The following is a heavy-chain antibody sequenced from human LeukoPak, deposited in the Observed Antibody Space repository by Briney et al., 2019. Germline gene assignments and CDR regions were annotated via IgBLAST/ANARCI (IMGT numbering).Heavy chain of an antibody. CDR2: IFYSGST. D-gene: IGHD3-22*01. J-gene: IGHJ3*01. V-gene: IGHV4-39*07. CDR3: ARWPMTNLAFDV. CDR1: SGSISTSNYY. Sequence: SETLSLTCTVSSGSISTSNYYWGWVRQPPGKALESIGNIFYSGSTYYSPPLKSRLTISVDTSKNQFSLKLNSVTAADTAVYFCARWPMTNLAFDVWGQGTMVTVSS.